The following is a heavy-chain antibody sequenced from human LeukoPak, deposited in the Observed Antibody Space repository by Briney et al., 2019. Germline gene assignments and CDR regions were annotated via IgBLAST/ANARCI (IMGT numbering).Heavy chain of an antibody. CDR1: GGSICSYY. V-gene: IGHV4-59*01. J-gene: IGHJ4*02. CDR3: ARYSSGWYLGSTFDY. Sequence: SETLSLTCTVSGGSICSYYWSWIRQPPGKGLEWIGYIYYSGSTNYNPSLKSRVTISVDTSKNQFSLKLSSVTAADTAVYYCARYSSGWYLGSTFDYWGQGTLVTVSS. D-gene: IGHD6-19*01. CDR2: IYYSGST.